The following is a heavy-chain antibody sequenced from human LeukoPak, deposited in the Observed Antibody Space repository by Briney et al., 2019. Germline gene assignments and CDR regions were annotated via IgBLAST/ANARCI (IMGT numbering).Heavy chain of an antibody. Sequence: GSLRLSCAASGFSVSNNYMNWVRQASGKGLEWVSVMHSDGRTFYADSVKGRFTISRDKSKNMFYLQMDSLRAEDTAVYYCAREGNYGARYLDHWGQGALVLVSS. V-gene: IGHV3-53*01. CDR2: MHSDGRT. CDR3: AREGNYGARYLDH. D-gene: IGHD4/OR15-4a*01. J-gene: IGHJ4*02. CDR1: GFSVSNNY.